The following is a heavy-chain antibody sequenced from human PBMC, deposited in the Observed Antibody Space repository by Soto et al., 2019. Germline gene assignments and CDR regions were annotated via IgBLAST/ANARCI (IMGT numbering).Heavy chain of an antibody. CDR1: GFTFNLFA. D-gene: IGHD1-26*01. CDR3: ARDIWWEPGGDAFHI. Sequence: QVQLVESGGGVVQPGRSLRLSCAASGFTFNLFAMHWVRQAPGKGLEWVAAVSKDGSNTYYADSVKGRFTISRDNPKNTLYLQMNSLRVEDTAVYYCARDIWWEPGGDAFHIWGQGTMVTVSP. CDR2: VSKDGSNT. V-gene: IGHV3-30-3*01. J-gene: IGHJ3*02.